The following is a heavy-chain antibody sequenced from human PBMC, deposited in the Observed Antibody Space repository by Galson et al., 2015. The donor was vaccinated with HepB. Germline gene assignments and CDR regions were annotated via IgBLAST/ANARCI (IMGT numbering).Heavy chain of an antibody. J-gene: IGHJ3*02. CDR2: INTNTGNP. CDR1: GYPFTSYP. D-gene: IGHD5-18*01. Sequence: SVKVSCKASGYPFTSYPMNWVRQAPGQGLEWMGWINTNTGNPTYAQGSTGRFVFSLDTSVSTAYLQISGLQAEDTAVYYCARDRADTAGAFDIWGQGTMVTVSS. CDR3: ARDRADTAGAFDI. V-gene: IGHV7-4-1*02.